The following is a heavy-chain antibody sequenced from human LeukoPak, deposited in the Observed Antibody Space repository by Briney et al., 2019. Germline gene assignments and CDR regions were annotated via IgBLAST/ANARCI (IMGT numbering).Heavy chain of an antibody. CDR3: ARDPPFILGTTFFYY. J-gene: IGHJ4*02. CDR1: GFTFSSYS. Sequence: GGSLRLSCAASGFTFSSYSMNWVRQAPGKGLEWVASISTNSTYIYYADSVKGRFTISRDNAKNSLYLQMNSLRAEDTAVYYCARDPPFILGTTFFYYWGQGTLLTVSS. CDR2: ISTNSTYI. D-gene: IGHD1-1*01. V-gene: IGHV3-21*01.